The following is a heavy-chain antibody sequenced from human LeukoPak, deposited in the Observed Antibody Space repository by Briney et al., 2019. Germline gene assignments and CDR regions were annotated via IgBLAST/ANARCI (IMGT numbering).Heavy chain of an antibody. CDR2: ISGSGGST. CDR1: GSTFSSYA. Sequence: GGSLRLSCAASGSTFSSYAMSWVRQAPGKGLEWVSAISGSGGSTYYADSVKGRFTISRDNSKNTLYLQMNSLRAEDTAVYYCAKKDYDSSGFYYYYYYGMDVWGQGTTVTVSS. D-gene: IGHD3-22*01. J-gene: IGHJ6*02. V-gene: IGHV3-23*01. CDR3: AKKDYDSSGFYYYYYYGMDV.